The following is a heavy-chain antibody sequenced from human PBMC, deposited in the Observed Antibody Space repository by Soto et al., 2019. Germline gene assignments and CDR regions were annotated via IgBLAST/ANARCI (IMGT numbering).Heavy chain of an antibody. V-gene: IGHV4-61*08. J-gene: IGHJ6*02. D-gene: IGHD2-21*02. CDR1: GDTISTGGYT. Sequence: PSETLSLTCDVSGDTISTGGYTWAWIRQPPGKALEWIGYTYNTGSTVYNPSFKSRVTISVDTSKNQFSLKLNSVTAADTAVYYCARDLWGYCGTDCYPLDVWGQGTTVTVSS. CDR2: TYNTGST. CDR3: ARDLWGYCGTDCYPLDV.